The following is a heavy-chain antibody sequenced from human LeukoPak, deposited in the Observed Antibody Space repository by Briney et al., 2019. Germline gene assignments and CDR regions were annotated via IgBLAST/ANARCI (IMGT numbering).Heavy chain of an antibody. CDR1: GNTFTIYA. CDR3: ASKDSSGWYEEA. Sequence: AASVKVSCKASGNTFTIYAISWVRQAPGQGLEWMGGILPIFATANYAQKFHGRVTITADESTSTAYMELSSLRSEDTAVYYCASKDSSGWYEEAWGQGTLVTVSS. J-gene: IGHJ5*02. V-gene: IGHV1-69*13. CDR2: ILPIFATA. D-gene: IGHD6-19*01.